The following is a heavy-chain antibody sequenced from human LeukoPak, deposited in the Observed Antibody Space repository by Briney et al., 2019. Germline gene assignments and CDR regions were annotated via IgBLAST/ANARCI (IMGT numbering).Heavy chain of an antibody. V-gene: IGHV3-73*01. Sequence: LTLTSPAYGITFTGSTISLYSQASGKGLKWIGHIGNTASNYATEYAPSLKGRFTISRDDSKDTAYLQVNSLKPEGTAVYYCAGNYDPWTGLYYWGLGTLVTVSS. CDR2: IGNTASNYAT. CDR3: AGNYDPWTGLYY. D-gene: IGHD3-3*01. J-gene: IGHJ4*02. CDR1: GITFTGST.